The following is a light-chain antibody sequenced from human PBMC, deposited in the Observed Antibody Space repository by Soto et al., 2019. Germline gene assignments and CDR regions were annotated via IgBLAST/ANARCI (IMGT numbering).Light chain of an antibody. J-gene: IGKJ1*01. V-gene: IGKV3-15*01. CDR3: HQYNNWRT. CDR1: QSVSYN. CDR2: GAS. Sequence: EVVMTQSPATLSVSLGERVTLSCRASQSVSYNLAWYQQKPGQAPRVLIYGASARAPGIPARFSGSGSETEFTLTISSLQSEDFAVYYCHQYNNWRTFGQGTKVDIK.